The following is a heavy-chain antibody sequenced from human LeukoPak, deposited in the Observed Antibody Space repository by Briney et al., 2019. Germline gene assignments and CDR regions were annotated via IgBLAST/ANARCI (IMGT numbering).Heavy chain of an antibody. Sequence: PGGSLRLSCAVSGFTVSSNYMSWVRQAPGKGLEWVSVIYSGGSTYYADSVKGRFTISRHDSRNTLYLQMNSLRVEDTAVYYCARDLSGVNPFVYWGQGTLVTVSS. CDR3: ARDLSGVNPFVY. V-gene: IGHV3-53*04. CDR2: IYSGGST. J-gene: IGHJ4*02. D-gene: IGHD2-8*01. CDR1: GFTVSSNY.